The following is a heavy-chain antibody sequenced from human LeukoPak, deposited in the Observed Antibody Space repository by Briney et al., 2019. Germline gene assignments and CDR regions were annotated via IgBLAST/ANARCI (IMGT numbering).Heavy chain of an antibody. V-gene: IGHV3-64D*06. CDR3: VKDGGRSGSGSYYTDAFDI. CDR1: GFTFSSYA. J-gene: IGHJ3*02. CDR2: ISSNGGST. Sequence: GGSLRLSCSASGFTFSSYAMHWVRQAPGKGLEYVSAISSNGGSTYHADSVKSRFTISRDNSKNTLYLQMSSLRAEDTAVYYCVKDGGRSGSGSYYTDAFDIWGQGTMVTVSS. D-gene: IGHD3-10*01.